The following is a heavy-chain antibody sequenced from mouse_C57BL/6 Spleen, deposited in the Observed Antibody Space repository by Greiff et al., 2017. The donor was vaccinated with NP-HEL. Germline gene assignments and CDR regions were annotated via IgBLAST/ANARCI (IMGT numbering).Heavy chain of an antibody. CDR2: IYPGSGNT. CDR3: ASYYSNYVGY. CDR1: GYTFTDYY. Sequence: VQLQQSGAELVRPGASVKLSCKASGYTFTDYYINWVKQRPGQGLEWIARIYPGSGNTYYNEKFKGKATLTAEKSSSTAYMQLSSLTSEDSAVYFCASYYSNYVGYWGQGTTLTVSS. J-gene: IGHJ2*01. D-gene: IGHD2-5*01. V-gene: IGHV1-76*01.